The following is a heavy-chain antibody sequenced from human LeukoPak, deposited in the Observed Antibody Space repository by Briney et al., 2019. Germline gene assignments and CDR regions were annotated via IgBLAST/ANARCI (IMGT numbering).Heavy chain of an antibody. D-gene: IGHD3-9*01. CDR3: AKVRPLMNYDILTGSIDY. V-gene: IGHV3-23*01. CDR1: GFTFSSYA. J-gene: IGHJ4*02. Sequence: GGSLRLSCAASGFTFSSYAMSWVRQAPGKGLEWVSAISGSGGSTYYADSVKGRFTISRDNSKSTLYLQMNSLRAEDTAVYYCAKVRPLMNYDILTGSIDYWGQGTLVTVSS. CDR2: ISGSGGST.